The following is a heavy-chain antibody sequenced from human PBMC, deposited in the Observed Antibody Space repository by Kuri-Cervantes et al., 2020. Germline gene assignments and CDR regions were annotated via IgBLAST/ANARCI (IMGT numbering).Heavy chain of an antibody. CDR3: ARIVGWYFDL. Sequence: GESLKISCAASGFTVSSNYMSWIRQAPGKGLEWISYISSSGSSISYADSMKGRFTISRDNAKNSLYLQLNSLRAEDTAVYYCARIVGWYFDLWGRGTLVTVSS. CDR2: ISSSGSSI. CDR1: GFTVSSNY. V-gene: IGHV3-11*01. D-gene: IGHD1-26*01. J-gene: IGHJ2*01.